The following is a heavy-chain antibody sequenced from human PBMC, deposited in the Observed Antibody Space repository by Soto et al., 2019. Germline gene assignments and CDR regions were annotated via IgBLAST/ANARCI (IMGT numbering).Heavy chain of an antibody. CDR3: ARDGPPGYCSSTSCYGGGSYYYGMDV. CDR2: IIPIFGTA. J-gene: IGHJ6*02. CDR1: GGTFSSYA. D-gene: IGHD2-2*01. Sequence: SVKVSCKASGGTFSSYAISWVRQAPGQGLEWMGGIIPIFGTANYAQKFQGRVTITADESTSTAYMELSSLRSEDTAVYYCARDGPPGYCSSTSCYGGGSYYYGMDVWGQGTTVTVSS. V-gene: IGHV1-69*13.